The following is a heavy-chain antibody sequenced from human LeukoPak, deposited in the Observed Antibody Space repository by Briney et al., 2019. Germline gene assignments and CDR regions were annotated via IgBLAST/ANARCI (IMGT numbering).Heavy chain of an antibody. CDR3: AKELYSHVSHVFDY. V-gene: IGHV3-23*01. Sequence: GGSLRLSCSGAQFTFSYYAMTWVRQAPGEGLEWVAGVGGSGEYTYYADSVKGRFTISRDNSKNTLYLQLNSLRVEDTSVYYCAKELYSHVSHVFDYWRQETLVTVSS. CDR2: VGGSGEYT. J-gene: IGHJ4*02. CDR1: QFTFSYYA. D-gene: IGHD3-10*02.